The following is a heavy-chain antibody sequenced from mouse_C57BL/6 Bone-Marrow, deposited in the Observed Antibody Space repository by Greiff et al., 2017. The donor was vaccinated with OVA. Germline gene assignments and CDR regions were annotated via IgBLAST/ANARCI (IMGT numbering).Heavy chain of an antibody. Sequence: VQLQQSGPELVRPGASVKISCKASGYTFTSYWMQWVRQRPGQGLEWIGELLPGRGSTNSNEKFKGKATLTVDTSSSTAYMQLSSLTSEDSAVFVCARGGYLDAMYYWGQGTSVTVSS. V-gene: IGHV1-56*01. J-gene: IGHJ4*01. CDR1: GYTFTSYW. CDR3: ARGGYLDAMYY. CDR2: LLPGRGST. D-gene: IGHD2-2*01.